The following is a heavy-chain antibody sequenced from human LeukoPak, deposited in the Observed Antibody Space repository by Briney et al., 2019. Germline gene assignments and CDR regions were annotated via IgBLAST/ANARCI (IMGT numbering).Heavy chain of an antibody. CDR3: VKENGLGPNYFDY. Sequence: PGGSLRLSCATSGFPFSSYAMTWVRQAPGKGLEWVSGISGSGGNTYYANSVKGRFTISRDKSRNTVYLQTNSLRVEDTAVYYCVKENGLGPNYFDYWGQGTLVTVSS. V-gene: IGHV3-23*01. D-gene: IGHD2-8*01. CDR2: ISGSGGNT. J-gene: IGHJ4*02. CDR1: GFPFSSYA.